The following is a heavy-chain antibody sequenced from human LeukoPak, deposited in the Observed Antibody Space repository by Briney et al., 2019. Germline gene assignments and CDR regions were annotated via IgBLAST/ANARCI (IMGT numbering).Heavy chain of an antibody. Sequence: GGSLRLSCAASGFTFNDYAMHWVRQGPGKGLEWVSGISWNSENTGYADSLKGRFTISRDNAKNSLYLQMNSLRPEDTALYYCAKGYYYGSGGYSRAFDIWGQGTMVTVSS. CDR1: GFTFNDYA. V-gene: IGHV3-9*01. CDR3: AKGYYYGSGGYSRAFDI. D-gene: IGHD3-10*01. CDR2: ISWNSENT. J-gene: IGHJ3*02.